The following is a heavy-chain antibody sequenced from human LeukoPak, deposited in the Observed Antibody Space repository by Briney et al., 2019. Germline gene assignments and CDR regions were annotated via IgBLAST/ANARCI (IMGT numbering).Heavy chain of an antibody. Sequence: GGSLRLSSAASGFTFSSYGMHWVRQAPSKGLEWVAFIRYDGSNKYYADSVKGRFTISRDNSKNTLYLQMNSLRAEDTAVYYCAKDGFPFDILTGYYGQFDYWGQGTLVTVSS. V-gene: IGHV3-30*02. CDR3: AKDGFPFDILTGYYGQFDY. CDR2: IRYDGSNK. CDR1: GFTFSSYG. D-gene: IGHD3-9*01. J-gene: IGHJ4*02.